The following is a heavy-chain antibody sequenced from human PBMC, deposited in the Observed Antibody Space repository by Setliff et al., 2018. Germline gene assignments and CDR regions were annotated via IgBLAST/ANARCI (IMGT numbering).Heavy chain of an antibody. CDR3: ARYDSYGDKYYFDY. CDR2: INAGNGNT. J-gene: IGHJ4*02. V-gene: IGHV1-3*01. D-gene: IGHD4-17*01. CDR1: GYTFTGYY. Sequence: GASVKVSCKASGYTFTGYYMHWVRQAPGQGLEWMGWINAGNGNTKYSQKFQGRVTITRDTSASTAYMELSSLRSEDTAVYYCARYDSYGDKYYFDYWGQGTLVTVSS.